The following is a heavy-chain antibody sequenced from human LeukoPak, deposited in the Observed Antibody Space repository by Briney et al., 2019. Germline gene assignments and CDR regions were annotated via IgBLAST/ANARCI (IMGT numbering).Heavy chain of an antibody. CDR3: AKGDIQIPPFDY. CDR2: ISYDGSNK. D-gene: IGHD5-12*01. Sequence: GGSLRLSCAASGFTFSSYAMHWVRQAPGKGLEWVAVISYDGSNKYYADSVKGRFTISRDNSKNTLYLQMNSLRAEDTAVYYCAKGDIQIPPFDYWGQGTLVTVSS. CDR1: GFTFSSYA. J-gene: IGHJ4*02. V-gene: IGHV3-30-3*01.